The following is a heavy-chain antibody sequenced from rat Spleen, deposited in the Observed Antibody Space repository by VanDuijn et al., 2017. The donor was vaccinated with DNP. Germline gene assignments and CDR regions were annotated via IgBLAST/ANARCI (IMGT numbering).Heavy chain of an antibody. Sequence: EVQVVESGGDLVQPGKSLKLSCVASGFTFNNYWMTWIRQVPGKGLEWVASISPSGGSTYYRDSVKGRYTISRDNAKSTLYLQMDSLRSEDTATYYCAREGDYYDGYGDALDAWGQGTSVTVSS. D-gene: IGHD1-12*03. J-gene: IGHJ4*01. CDR1: GFTFNNYW. CDR2: ISPSGGST. CDR3: AREGDYYDGYGDALDA. V-gene: IGHV5-31*01.